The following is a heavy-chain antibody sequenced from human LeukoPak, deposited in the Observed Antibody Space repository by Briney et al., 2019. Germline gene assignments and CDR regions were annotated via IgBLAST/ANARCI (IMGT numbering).Heavy chain of an antibody. V-gene: IGHV3-7*01. CDR2: IKPDGSEK. J-gene: IGHJ4*02. CDR3: ARDYHYYDSSGYSYYFDY. CDR1: GFTFSSYW. Sequence: GSLRLSCAASGFTFSSYWMSWVRQAPGKGLEWVANIKPDGSEKYYVDSVKGRFTISRDNAKNSLYLQMNSLRAEDTAVYYCARDYHYYDSSGYSYYFDYWGQGTLVAVSS. D-gene: IGHD3-22*01.